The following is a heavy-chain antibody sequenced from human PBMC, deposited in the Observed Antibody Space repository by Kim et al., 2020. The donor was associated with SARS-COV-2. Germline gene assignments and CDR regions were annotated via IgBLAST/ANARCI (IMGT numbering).Heavy chain of an antibody. Sequence: HYADAVKGRLTISRDNSRTTLFLQMNNLRAEDTAVYYCATYRQRGLGFDYWGQGTLVTVSS. D-gene: IGHD3-16*02. CDR3: ATYRQRGLGFDY. V-gene: IGHV3-23*01. J-gene: IGHJ4*02.